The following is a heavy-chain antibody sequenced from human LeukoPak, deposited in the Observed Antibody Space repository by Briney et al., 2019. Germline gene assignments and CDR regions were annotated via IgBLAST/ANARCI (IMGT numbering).Heavy chain of an antibody. Sequence: GRSLRLSCVASGFMFSVYGMHWVRQAPGKGLEWVAVIWNDGSNKYYADSVKGRFTISRDNSKNTLYLQMNSLRAEDTAVYYCARDTLSDIWGQGTMVTVSS. J-gene: IGHJ3*02. CDR2: IWNDGSNK. CDR3: ARDTLSDI. CDR1: GFMFSVYG. V-gene: IGHV3-33*01.